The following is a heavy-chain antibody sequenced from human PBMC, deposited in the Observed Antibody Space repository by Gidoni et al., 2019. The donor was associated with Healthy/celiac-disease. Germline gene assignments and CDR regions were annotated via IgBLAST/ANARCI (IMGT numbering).Heavy chain of an antibody. J-gene: IGHJ6*02. CDR3: ARFAIFLGRYGMDV. Sequence: QVQLVESGGGLVKPGGSLRLSCAASGFTFSDYYMSWIRQAPGKGLEWVSYISSSSSYTNYADSVKGRFTISRDNAKNSLYLQMNSLRAEDTAVYYCARFAIFLGRYGMDVWGQGTTVTVSS. CDR2: ISSSSSYT. CDR1: GFTFSDYY. V-gene: IGHV3-11*05. D-gene: IGHD3-3*01.